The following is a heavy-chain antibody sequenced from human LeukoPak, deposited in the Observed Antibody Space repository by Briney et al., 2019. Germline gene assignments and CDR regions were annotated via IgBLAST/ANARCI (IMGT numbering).Heavy chain of an antibody. CDR1: GGSTSTSEYY. D-gene: IGHD3-22*01. CDR2: IYFTGTP. V-gene: IGHV4-39*01. J-gene: IGHJ4*02. Sequence: SETLSLTCTVSGGSTSTSEYYWGWLRQPPGKGLEWIGSIYFTGTPYYNSSFKSQATISGDTSKNQYFLSLRSMTASDAAVYYCTSYERSRFFYYFDNWGQGVQVTVSS. CDR3: TSYERSRFFYYFDN.